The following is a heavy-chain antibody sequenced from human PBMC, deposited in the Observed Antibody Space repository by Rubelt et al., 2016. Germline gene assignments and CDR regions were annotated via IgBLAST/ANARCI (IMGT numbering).Heavy chain of an antibody. Sequence: GQGLEWMGWINPNSGGTNYAQKFQGWVTMTRDTSISTAYMELSRLRSDDTAVYYCARGMYSSSFTIDYWGQGTLLTVSS. V-gene: IGHV1-2*04. CDR2: INPNSGGT. J-gene: IGHJ4*02. CDR3: ARGMYSSSFTIDY. D-gene: IGHD6-6*01.